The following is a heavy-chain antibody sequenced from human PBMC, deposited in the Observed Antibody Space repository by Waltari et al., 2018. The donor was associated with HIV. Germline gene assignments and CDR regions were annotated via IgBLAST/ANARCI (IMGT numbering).Heavy chain of an antibody. CDR2: TYYRSKWYN. CDR3: VRDWWKDAYYYSGMDV. D-gene: IGHD1-1*01. Sequence: QVQLQQSGPGLVKPSQTLSLTCAISGDSVSRNSAAWNWISQSPSRGLEWLGRTYYRSKWYNDYAVSVKGRITINPDTSKNQFSLQLNSVTPEDTAVYYCVRDWWKDAYYYSGMDVWGQGTTVTVSS. CDR1: GDSVSRNSAA. V-gene: IGHV6-1*01. J-gene: IGHJ6*02.